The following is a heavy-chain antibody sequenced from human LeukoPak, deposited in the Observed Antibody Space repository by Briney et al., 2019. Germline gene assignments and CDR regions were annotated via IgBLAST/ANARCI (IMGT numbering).Heavy chain of an antibody. J-gene: IGHJ4*02. D-gene: IGHD6-13*01. CDR3: ASHRRYSSSWYSYFDY. CDR2: IIPIFGTA. Sequence: SVKVSCKASGGTFSSYAISWVRQAPVQGLEWMGGIIPIFGTANYAQKFQGRVTITTDESTSTAYMELSSLRSEDTAVYYCASHRRYSSSWYSYFDYWGQGTLVTVSS. V-gene: IGHV1-69*05. CDR1: GGTFSSYA.